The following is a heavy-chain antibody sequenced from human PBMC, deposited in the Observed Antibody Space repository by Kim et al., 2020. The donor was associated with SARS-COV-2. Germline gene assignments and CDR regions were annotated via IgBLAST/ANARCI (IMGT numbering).Heavy chain of an antibody. D-gene: IGHD6-6*01. J-gene: IGHJ4*02. V-gene: IGHV3-9*01. CDR1: GFTFDDYA. CDR2: ISWNSGSI. CDR3: AKDMGYSSSSFDY. Sequence: GGSLRLSCAASGFTFDDYAMHWVRQAPGKGLEWVSGISWNSGSIGYADSVKGRFTISRDNAKNSLYLQMNSLRAEDTALYYCAKDMGYSSSSFDYWGQGTLVTVSS.